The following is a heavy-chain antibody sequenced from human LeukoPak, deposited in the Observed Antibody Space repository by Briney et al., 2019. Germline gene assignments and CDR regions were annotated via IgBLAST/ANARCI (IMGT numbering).Heavy chain of an antibody. Sequence: SDTLSLTCTVSGGTFSSYYLTWVRQSPGKGLEWIGFFHHSGSTNYNPSFKSRVTISADTSNNHFSLRLTSVTAADTAVYYCAGGWLPDKNDFWGQGTLVTAS. J-gene: IGHJ4*02. CDR1: GGTFSSYY. V-gene: IGHV4-59*07. D-gene: IGHD5-24*01. CDR2: FHHSGST. CDR3: AGGWLPDKNDF.